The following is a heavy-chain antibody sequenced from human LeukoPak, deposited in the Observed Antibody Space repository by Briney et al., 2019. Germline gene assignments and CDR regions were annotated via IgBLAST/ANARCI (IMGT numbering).Heavy chain of an antibody. J-gene: IGHJ5*02. CDR2: ISGSGGST. Sequence: GGSLRLSCAASGFTFSSYAMSWVRQAPGKGLEWVSAISGSGGSTYYADSVKGRFTISRGNSKNTLYLQMNSLRAEDTAVYYCAKGGGYCSGGSCSGWFDPWGQGTLVTVSS. D-gene: IGHD2-15*01. V-gene: IGHV3-23*01. CDR1: GFTFSSYA. CDR3: AKGGGYCSGGSCSGWFDP.